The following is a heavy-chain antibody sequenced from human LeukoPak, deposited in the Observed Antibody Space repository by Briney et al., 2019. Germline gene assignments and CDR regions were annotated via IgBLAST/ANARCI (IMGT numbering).Heavy chain of an antibody. CDR3: ARRFQLAEDY. J-gene: IGHJ4*02. D-gene: IGHD6-6*01. CDR2: IYYSGST. CDR1: GGSISSSSYY. Sequence: SETLSLTCTVSGGSISSSSYYWGWLRQPPGKGLEWIGSIYYSGSTYYNPSLKSRVTISVDTSKNQFSLKLSSVTAADTAVYYCARRFQLAEDYWGQGTLVTVSS. V-gene: IGHV4-39*01.